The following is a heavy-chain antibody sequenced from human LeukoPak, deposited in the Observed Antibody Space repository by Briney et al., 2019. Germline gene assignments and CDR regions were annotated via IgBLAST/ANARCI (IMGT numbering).Heavy chain of an antibody. CDR1: GGSISSYY. Sequence: PSETLSLTCTVSGGSISSYYWSWIRQPPGKGLEWIRYIYYSGSTNYNPSLKSRVTISVDTSKNQFSLKLSSVTAADTAVYYCARHRGYSYGYYFDYWGQGTLVTVSS. V-gene: IGHV4-59*08. CDR3: ARHRGYSYGYYFDY. J-gene: IGHJ4*02. CDR2: IYYSGST. D-gene: IGHD5-18*01.